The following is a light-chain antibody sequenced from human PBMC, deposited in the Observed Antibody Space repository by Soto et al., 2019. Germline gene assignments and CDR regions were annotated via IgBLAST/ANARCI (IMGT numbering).Light chain of an antibody. CDR3: QQYNNWPFT. CDR1: QRVSSN. Sequence: EIVMPQSPATLSVSPGERATLSCRASQRVSSNLDWYQQKPGQAPRLLIYGASTRATGIPARVSGSGSGTEFTLTISSLQSEDFAVDYCQQYNNWPFTFGPGTKVYIK. V-gene: IGKV3-15*01. CDR2: GAS. J-gene: IGKJ3*01.